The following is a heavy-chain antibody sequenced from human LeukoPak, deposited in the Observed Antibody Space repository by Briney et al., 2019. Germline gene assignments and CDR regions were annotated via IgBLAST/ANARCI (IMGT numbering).Heavy chain of an antibody. Sequence: SETLSLTCTVSGGSISSYYWSWIRQPPGKGLEWIGYIYYSGSTNYNPSLKSRVTISVDTSKNQFSLKLSSVTAADTAVYYCARGRGSGSYYHNWFDPWGQGTLVTVSS. D-gene: IGHD3-10*01. V-gene: IGHV4-59*01. CDR3: ARGRGSGSYYHNWFDP. CDR1: GGSISSYY. CDR2: IYYSGST. J-gene: IGHJ5*02.